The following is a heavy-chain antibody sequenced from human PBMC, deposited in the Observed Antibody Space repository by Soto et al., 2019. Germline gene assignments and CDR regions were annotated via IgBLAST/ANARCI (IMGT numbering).Heavy chain of an antibody. CDR2: IDPSDSYT. CDR3: ACGLPFRPTSIAAAGTFDP. V-gene: IGHV5-10-1*01. J-gene: IGHJ5*02. Sequence: PGESLKISCKGSGYSFTSYWISWVRQMPGKGLEWMGRIDPSDSYTNYSPSFQGHVTISADKSISTAYLQWSSLKASDTAMYYCACGLPFRPTSIAAAGTFDPWGQGTLVTVSS. D-gene: IGHD6-13*01. CDR1: GYSFTSYW.